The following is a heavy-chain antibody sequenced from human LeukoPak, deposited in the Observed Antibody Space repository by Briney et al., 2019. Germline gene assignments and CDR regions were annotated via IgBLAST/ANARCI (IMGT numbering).Heavy chain of an antibody. CDR1: GGSISSGDNY. J-gene: IGHJ6*03. V-gene: IGHV4-30-4*08. CDR2: IYYSGST. D-gene: IGHD3-3*01. Sequence: SETLSLTCTVSGGSISSGDNYWSWIRQPPGKGLEWIGYIYYSGSTYYNPSLKSRVTISVDTSKNQFSLKLSSMSAADTAVYYCARAIFGVVRYYYYMDVWGKGTTVTVSS. CDR3: ARAIFGVVRYYYYMDV.